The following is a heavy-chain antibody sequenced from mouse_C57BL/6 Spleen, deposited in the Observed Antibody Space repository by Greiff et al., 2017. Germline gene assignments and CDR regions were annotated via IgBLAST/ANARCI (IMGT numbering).Heavy chain of an antibody. CDR1: GYAFSSYW. CDR2: IYPGDGDT. D-gene: IGHD2-4*01. Sequence: QVQLKESGAELVKPGASVKISCKASGYAFSSYWMNWVKQRPGKGLEWIGQIYPGDGDTNYNGKFKGKATLTADKSSSTAYMQLSSLTSEDSAVYFCARWGYDYDGDYWGQGTTLTVSS. J-gene: IGHJ2*01. V-gene: IGHV1-80*01. CDR3: ARWGYDYDGDY.